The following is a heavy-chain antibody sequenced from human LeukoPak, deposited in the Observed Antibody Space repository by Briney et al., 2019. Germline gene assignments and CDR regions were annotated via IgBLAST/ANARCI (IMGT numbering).Heavy chain of an antibody. V-gene: IGHV1-18*01. CDR2: ISAYNGNT. D-gene: IGHD3-3*01. J-gene: IGHJ6*02. CDR1: GYTFTSYG. Sequence: ASVKVSCKASGYTFTSYGISWVRQAPGQGLEWMGWISAYNGNTNYAQKLQGRVTMTTDTSTSTAYMELRSLRSDDTAVYYCARDGVEIGSYYYGMDVWGQGTTVTVSS. CDR3: ARDGVEIGSYYYGMDV.